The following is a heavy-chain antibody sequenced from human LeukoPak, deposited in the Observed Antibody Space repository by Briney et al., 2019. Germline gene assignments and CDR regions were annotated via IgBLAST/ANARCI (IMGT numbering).Heavy chain of an antibody. J-gene: IGHJ4*02. CDR2: ISAFNGNT. D-gene: IGHD2-2*01. CDR3: ARAPQSTSYDRFDT. V-gene: IGHV1-18*01. Sequence: ASVKVSCKASGYMFNIYGISCVRQAPGQGLEWMGWISAFNGNTNYARNFQDRVTMTTDTSTSTAFMELTSLSSDDTAVYYCARAPQSTSYDRFDTWGQGTLVTVSS. CDR1: GYMFNIYG.